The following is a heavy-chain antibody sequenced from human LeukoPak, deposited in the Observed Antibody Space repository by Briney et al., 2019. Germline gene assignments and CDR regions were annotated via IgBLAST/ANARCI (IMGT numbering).Heavy chain of an antibody. CDR3: ARQTAMGRSGDY. Sequence: GESLKISCKASGYSFTNFWIGWVRQTPGKGLEWMGIIDPGDSDTRYTPSFQGQVTISADKSLSTAYLQWNSLRASDTAMYYCARQTAMGRSGDYWGQGTLVTVSP. V-gene: IGHV5-51*01. CDR2: IDPGDSDT. J-gene: IGHJ4*02. CDR1: GYSFTNFW. D-gene: IGHD7-27*01.